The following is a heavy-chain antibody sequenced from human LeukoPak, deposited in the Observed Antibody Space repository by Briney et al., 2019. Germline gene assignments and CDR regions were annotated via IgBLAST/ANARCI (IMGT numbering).Heavy chain of an antibody. J-gene: IGHJ6*02. Sequence: SETLSLTCAVYGGSFSGYYWSWIRQPAGKGLEWIGRIYSRESIFYNPSLKSRVTVSVDTSKNQFSLKVRSVTAADTAVYYCARVDRDYYGMDVWGQGTTVTVSS. CDR3: ARVDRDYYGMDV. CDR1: GGSFSGYY. CDR2: IYSRESI. D-gene: IGHD3-10*01. V-gene: IGHV4-59*10.